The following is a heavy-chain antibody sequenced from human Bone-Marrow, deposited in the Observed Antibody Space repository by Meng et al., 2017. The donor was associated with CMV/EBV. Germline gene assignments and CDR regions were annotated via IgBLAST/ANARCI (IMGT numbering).Heavy chain of an antibody. CDR3: AKPAIITIFGVVTGRFDP. J-gene: IGHJ5*02. V-gene: IGHV3-23*02. Sequence: TFRRYAMSGGGKAPGKGLEWVSVISGSGGSTYYEDSVKGRFTISRENSKKTLYLKMKSLRAEDTAVYYCAKPAIITIFGVVTGRFDPWGQGTLVTVSS. CDR2: ISGSGGST. D-gene: IGHD3-3*01. CDR1: TFRRYA.